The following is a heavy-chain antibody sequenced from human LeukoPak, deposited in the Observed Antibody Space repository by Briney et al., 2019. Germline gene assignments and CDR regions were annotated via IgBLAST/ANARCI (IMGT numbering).Heavy chain of an antibody. Sequence: SETLSLTCAVYGGSFSGYYWSWIRQPPGKGLEWMGEINHSGSTNYNPSLKSRVTISVDTSKNQFSLKLSSVTAADTAVYYCARDHGSTIFGVVKSRYYFDYWGQGTLVTVSS. J-gene: IGHJ4*02. CDR1: GGSFSGYY. CDR2: INHSGST. V-gene: IGHV4-34*01. CDR3: ARDHGSTIFGVVKSRYYFDY. D-gene: IGHD3-3*01.